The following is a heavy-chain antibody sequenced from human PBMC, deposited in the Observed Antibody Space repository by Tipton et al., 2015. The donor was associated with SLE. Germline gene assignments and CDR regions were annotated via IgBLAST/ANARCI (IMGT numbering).Heavy chain of an antibody. Sequence: SLRLSCAASGFTFRSYGMHWVRQAPGKGLEWVAVIWFDGSNKDYADSVKGRFTISRDNAKNMLYLQMNSLGVEDTAVYYCARVRSGNYYDYWGQGTLVTVSS. CDR3: ARVRSGNYYDY. CDR2: IWFDGSNK. J-gene: IGHJ4*02. V-gene: IGHV3-33*01. D-gene: IGHD1-26*01. CDR1: GFTFRSYG.